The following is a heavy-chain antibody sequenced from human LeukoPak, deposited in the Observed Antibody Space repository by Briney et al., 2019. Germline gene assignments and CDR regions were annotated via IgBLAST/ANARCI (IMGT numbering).Heavy chain of an antibody. D-gene: IGHD1-26*01. CDR3: ARDVLSGSYETPFDY. J-gene: IGHJ4*02. V-gene: IGHV3-23*01. CDR2: ISGSGGST. Sequence: GGSLRLSCAASGFTFSSYAMSWVRQAPGKGLEWVSAISGSGGSTYYADSVKGRFTISRDNSKNTLYLQMNSLRAEDTAVYYCARDVLSGSYETPFDYWGQGTLVTVSS. CDR1: GFTFSSYA.